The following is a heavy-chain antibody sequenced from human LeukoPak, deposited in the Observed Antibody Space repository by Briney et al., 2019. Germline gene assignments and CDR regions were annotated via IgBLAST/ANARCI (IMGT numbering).Heavy chain of an antibody. CDR3: ARRDSSGWYTFDH. CDR1: GFSFTNYW. V-gene: IGHV5-51*01. D-gene: IGHD6-19*01. CDR2: IYPVDSDT. Sequence: GESLKISCKGSGFSFTNYWIAWVRQMPGKGLEWMGSIYPVDSDTRYSLSFQGQVTISADKSISTAYLQWSSLKAPDTAMYYCARRDSSGWYTFDHWGQGTLVTVSS. J-gene: IGHJ4*02.